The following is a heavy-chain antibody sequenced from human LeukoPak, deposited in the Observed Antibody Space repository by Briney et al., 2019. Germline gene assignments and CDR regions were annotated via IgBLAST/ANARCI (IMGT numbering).Heavy chain of an antibody. V-gene: IGHV1-2*04. CDR3: ARGYCSSTSCLASFFDY. D-gene: IGHD2-2*01. CDR2: INPNSGGT. CDR1: GYTFTGYY. J-gene: IGHJ4*02. Sequence: ASVKVSCKASGYTFTGYYMHWVRQAPGQGLEWMGWINPNSGGTNYAQKFQGWVTMTRDTSICTAYMELSRLRSDDTAVYYCARGYCSSTSCLASFFDYWGQGTLVTVSS.